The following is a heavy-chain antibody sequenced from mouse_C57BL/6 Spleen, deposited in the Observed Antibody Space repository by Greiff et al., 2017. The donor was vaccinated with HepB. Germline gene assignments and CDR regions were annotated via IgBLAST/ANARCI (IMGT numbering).Heavy chain of an antibody. J-gene: IGHJ4*01. D-gene: IGHD1-1*01. CDR1: GYAFSSSW. V-gene: IGHV1-82*01. CDR2: IYPGDGDT. CDR3: ARSITTVVANRYYYAMDY. Sequence: VQLQESGPELVKPGASVKISCKASGYAFSSSWMNWVKQRPGKGLEWIGRIYPGDGDTNYNGKFKGKATLTADKSSSTAYMQLSSLTSEDSAVYFCARSITTVVANRYYYAMDYWGQGTSVTVSS.